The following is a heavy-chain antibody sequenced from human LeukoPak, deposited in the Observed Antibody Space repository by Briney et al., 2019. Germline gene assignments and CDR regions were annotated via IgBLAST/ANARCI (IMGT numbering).Heavy chain of an antibody. CDR2: ISGSGGST. J-gene: IGHJ3*02. D-gene: IGHD2-2*01. CDR1: GFTFSSYG. Sequence: GGSLRLSCAASGFTFSSYGMSWVRQAPGKGLEWVSGISGSGGSTYYADSVKGRFTISRDNSKNTLYLQMNSLRAEDTAVYYCAKGYFPRYQLGAFDIWGQGTMVTVSS. V-gene: IGHV3-23*01. CDR3: AKGYFPRYQLGAFDI.